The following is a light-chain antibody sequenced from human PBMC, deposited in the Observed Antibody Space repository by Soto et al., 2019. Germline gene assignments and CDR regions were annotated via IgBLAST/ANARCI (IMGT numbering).Light chain of an antibody. CDR1: SSDVGGYNY. CDR2: EVS. J-gene: IGLJ7*01. V-gene: IGLV2-14*01. Sequence: QSALAQPASVSGSPGQSITISGTGTSSDVGGYNYVSWYQQHPGKAPKRLIYEVSNRPSGVSNRFSGSKSGNTASLTISGLQPEDEADYYCSGYKSSSTCWVFGEGTKVTV. CDR3: SGYKSSSTCWV.